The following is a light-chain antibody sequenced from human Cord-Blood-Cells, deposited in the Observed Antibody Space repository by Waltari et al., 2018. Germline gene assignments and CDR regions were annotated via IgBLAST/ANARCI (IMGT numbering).Light chain of an antibody. CDR1: SSDVGGYNY. V-gene: IGLV2-11*01. J-gene: IGLJ1*01. CDR2: DVS. Sequence: QSALPQPRSVSGSPGQSVTISCTGTSSDVGGYNYVPWYQQHPRKAPQLMIYDVSKRPSGVPDRFSGSKSGNTASLTISGLQAEDEADYYCCSYAGSYTYVFGTGTKVTVL. CDR3: CSYAGSYTYV.